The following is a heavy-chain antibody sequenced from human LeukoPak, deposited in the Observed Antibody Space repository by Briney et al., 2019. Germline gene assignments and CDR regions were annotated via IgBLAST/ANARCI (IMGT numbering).Heavy chain of an antibody. CDR3: AVTLGYCSSTSCHNNWFDP. J-gene: IGHJ5*02. V-gene: IGHV4-4*02. CDR2: IYHSGST. CDR1: GGSISSSNW. D-gene: IGHD2-2*02. Sequence: SGTLSLTCAVSGGSISSSNWWSWVRQPPGKGLEWIGEIYHSGSTNYNPSLKSRVTISVDKSKNQFSLKLSSVTAADTAVYYCAVTLGYCSSTSCHNNWFDPWGQGTLVTVSS.